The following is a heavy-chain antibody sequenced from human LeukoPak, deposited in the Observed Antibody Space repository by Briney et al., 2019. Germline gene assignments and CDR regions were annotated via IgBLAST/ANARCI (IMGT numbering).Heavy chain of an antibody. Sequence: SETLSLTCAVYGGSFSGYYWSWIRQPPGKGLEWIGEINHSGSTNYNPSLKSRVTISVDTSKNQFSLKLSSVTAADTAVYYCARSLVYCGGDCYSLDYWGQGTLVTVSS. CDR1: GGSFSGYY. CDR2: INHSGST. D-gene: IGHD2-21*02. J-gene: IGHJ4*02. CDR3: ARSLVYCGGDCYSLDY. V-gene: IGHV4-34*01.